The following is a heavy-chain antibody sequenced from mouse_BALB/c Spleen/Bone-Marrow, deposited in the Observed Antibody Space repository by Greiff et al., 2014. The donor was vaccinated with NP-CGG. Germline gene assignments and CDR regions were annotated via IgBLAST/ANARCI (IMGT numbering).Heavy chain of an antibody. J-gene: IGHJ3*01. Sequence: DVHLVESGGGLGKSGGSLKLSCAASGFTFSNYGMSWVRQTPEKRLEWVATISGGGSYTFYSDSVKGRFTISRDNAKNNLYLQLSSLRSEDTALYYCARHAYYDQTEVSFVYWGQGTLVTVSA. CDR3: ARHAYYDQTEVSFVY. CDR1: GFTFSNYG. CDR2: ISGGGSYT. D-gene: IGHD2-4*01. V-gene: IGHV5-9-2*01.